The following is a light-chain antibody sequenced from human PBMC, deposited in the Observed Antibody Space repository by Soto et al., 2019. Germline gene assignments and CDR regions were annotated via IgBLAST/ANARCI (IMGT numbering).Light chain of an antibody. V-gene: IGKV1-33*01. Sequence: DIQITHSPSSLSSSLVHRVTITYQAIQHIPDYLNWYQQKPGRAPKRLIYDASNLEAGVPSRFRGSGSGTDFTFTISRLQPEDIATYHCHQYENLPTFGQGTRMEIK. J-gene: IGKJ5*01. CDR1: QHIPDY. CDR2: DAS. CDR3: HQYENLPT.